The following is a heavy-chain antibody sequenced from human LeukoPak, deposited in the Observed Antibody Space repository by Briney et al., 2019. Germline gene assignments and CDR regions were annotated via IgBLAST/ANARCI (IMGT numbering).Heavy chain of an antibody. CDR2: IRYDGSDK. D-gene: IGHD1-26*01. CDR1: GFTFSNYG. J-gene: IGHJ4*02. CDR3: AKDRGFRYSWNYVPWYFNY. Sequence: GGSLRLSCAASGFTFSNYGMHWVRQSPGKGLEWVAFIRYDGSDKYYADSVRGRFTISRDNSKNTLYLQMNSLRDEDMAVYYCAKDRGFRYSWNYVPWYFNYGAQGPLVPV. V-gene: IGHV3-30*02.